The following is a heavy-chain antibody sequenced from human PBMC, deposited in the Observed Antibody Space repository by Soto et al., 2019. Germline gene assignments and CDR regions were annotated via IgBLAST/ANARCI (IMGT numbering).Heavy chain of an antibody. CDR3: ANSRGSENQYTYYLGMEV. CDR2: ISDSGVST. Sequence: GGSLRLSCAASGFTFNKYSITWVRQAPWRGLEWVSTISDSGVSTWYADSVKGRFTISRSNSRKTLFLQMNGLRAEDTALYYCANSRGSENQYTYYLGMEVSGQRTTLTLCS. V-gene: IGHV3-23*01. D-gene: IGHD2-15*01. CDR1: GFTFNKYS. J-gene: IGHJ6*02.